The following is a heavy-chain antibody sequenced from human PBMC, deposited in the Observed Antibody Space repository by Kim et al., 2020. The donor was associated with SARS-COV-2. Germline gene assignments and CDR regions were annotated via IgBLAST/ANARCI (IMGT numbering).Heavy chain of an antibody. Sequence: GVTTYNPSLKSRVTISVATSKNQFSLRLSSVTAADTGVYYCARRSAGVDYWGQGTLVTVSS. CDR3: ARRSAGVDY. CDR2: GVT. J-gene: IGHJ4*02. V-gene: IGHV4-34*01.